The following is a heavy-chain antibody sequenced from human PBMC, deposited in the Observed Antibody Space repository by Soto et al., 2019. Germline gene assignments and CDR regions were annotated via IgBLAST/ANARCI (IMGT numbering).Heavy chain of an antibody. Sequence: EVQLLESGGGLVQPGGSLRLSCAASGFTFSEYGMAWVRQAPGKGLEWISGISGSGGATYYADSVQGRFTISKDFSKNTLYLQMRGLRAEDTAVYYCGKLRTGYALYYFDFWGQGAVVTVSS. CDR1: GFTFSEYG. CDR2: ISGSGGAT. CDR3: GKLRTGYALYYFDF. J-gene: IGHJ4*02. D-gene: IGHD3-9*01. V-gene: IGHV3-23*01.